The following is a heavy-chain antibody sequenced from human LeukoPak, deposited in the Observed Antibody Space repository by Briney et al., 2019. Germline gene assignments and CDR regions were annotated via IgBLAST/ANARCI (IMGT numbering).Heavy chain of an antibody. CDR2: IYPGDSDT. CDR1: GYSFTCYW. V-gene: IGHV5-51*01. J-gene: IGHJ3*02. CDR3: ARRWEPQAWDAFDI. D-gene: IGHD1-26*01. Sequence: GEPLKISCKGSGYSFTCYWIGWVRQMAGKGLEWMGMIYPGDSDTRYSPSFQGQVTISADKSISTAYLQWSSLKASDTAMYYCARRWEPQAWDAFDIWGQGTMVTVSS.